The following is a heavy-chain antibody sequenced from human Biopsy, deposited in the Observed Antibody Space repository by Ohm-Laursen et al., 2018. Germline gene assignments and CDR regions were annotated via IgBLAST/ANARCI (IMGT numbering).Heavy chain of an antibody. D-gene: IGHD3-22*01. V-gene: IGHV4-59*01. CDR1: GDSISSYY. J-gene: IGHJ2*01. CDR2: VYYTGST. Sequence: SETLSLTCTVSGDSISSYYWSWIRQPPGKGLQWIGYVYYTGSTAYNPSLQSRVTISVDTSKNRFSLRLRSVTPADTAIYYCARDRGYYSDRTVPGYFDLWGRGTLVTVSS. CDR3: ARDRGYYSDRTVPGYFDL.